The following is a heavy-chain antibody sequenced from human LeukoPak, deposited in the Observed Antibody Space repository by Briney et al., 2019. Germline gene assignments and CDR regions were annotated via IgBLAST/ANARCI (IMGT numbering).Heavy chain of an antibody. J-gene: IGHJ4*02. Sequence: GGSLRLSCAASGFTFSSYSMNWVRQAPGKGLEWLSYISSSSSTIYYADSLKGRFTVSRDNAKNSLYLQVNSLRAEDTAVYYCVRESVYYDSSGYYNVLDYWGQGTLVTVSS. CDR2: ISSSSSTI. V-gene: IGHV3-48*04. CDR3: VRESVYYDSSGYYNVLDY. D-gene: IGHD3-22*01. CDR1: GFTFSSYS.